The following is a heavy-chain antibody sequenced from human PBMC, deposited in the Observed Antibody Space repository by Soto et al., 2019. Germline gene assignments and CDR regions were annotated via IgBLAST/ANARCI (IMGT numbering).Heavy chain of an antibody. CDR1: GFTFSSYS. Sequence: PGGSLRLSCAASGFTFSSYSMNWVRQAPGKGLEWVSSISSSSSYIYYADSVKGRFTISRDNAKNSLYLQMNSLRAEDTAVYYCARYRAGATGAFDIWGQGTMVTVSS. D-gene: IGHD6-19*01. CDR2: ISSSSSYI. V-gene: IGHV3-21*01. J-gene: IGHJ3*02. CDR3: ARYRAGATGAFDI.